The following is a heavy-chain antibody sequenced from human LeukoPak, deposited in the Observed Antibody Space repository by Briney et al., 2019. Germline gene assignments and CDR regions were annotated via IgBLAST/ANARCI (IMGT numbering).Heavy chain of an antibody. CDR2: IGSSGATT. V-gene: IGHV3-23*01. J-gene: IGHJ6*02. CDR3: AKVSVGPLSRPTHVALYYGMDV. Sequence: GGSLRLSCEASGFTFNKFAMSWVRQAPGKGPEWVAGIGSSGATTFYADPVKGRCSISRDNSKNTVYLEMNSLRAEDTAIYYCAKVSVGPLSRPTHVALYYGMDVWGQGITVIVSS. D-gene: IGHD2-8*01. CDR1: GFTFNKFA.